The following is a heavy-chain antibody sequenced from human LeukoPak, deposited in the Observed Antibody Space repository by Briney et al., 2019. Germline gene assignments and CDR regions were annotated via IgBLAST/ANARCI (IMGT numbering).Heavy chain of an antibody. CDR3: ARVGSTVTTSDY. CDR2: IYHSGST. CDR1: GGSISSSNW. Sequence: SETLSLTCAVSGGSISSSNWWSWVRRPPGKELEWIGEIYHSGSTNYNPSLKSRVTISVDKSKNQFSLKLSSVTAADTAVYYCARVGSTVTTSDYWGQGTLVTVSS. D-gene: IGHD4-17*01. J-gene: IGHJ4*02. V-gene: IGHV4-4*02.